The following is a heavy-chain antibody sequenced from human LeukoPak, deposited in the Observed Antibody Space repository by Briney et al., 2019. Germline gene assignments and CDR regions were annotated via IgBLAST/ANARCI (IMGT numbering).Heavy chain of an antibody. D-gene: IGHD3-16*01. CDR2: IYYSGST. Sequence: SETLSLTCTVSGGSISSYYWSWIRQPPGKGLEWIGYIYYSGSTNCNPSLKSRVTISVDTSKNQFSLKLSSVTAADTAVYYCARHWSYGPILTIGGFDYWGQGTLVTVSS. J-gene: IGHJ4*02. CDR1: GGSISSYY. V-gene: IGHV4-59*08. CDR3: ARHWSYGPILTIGGFDY.